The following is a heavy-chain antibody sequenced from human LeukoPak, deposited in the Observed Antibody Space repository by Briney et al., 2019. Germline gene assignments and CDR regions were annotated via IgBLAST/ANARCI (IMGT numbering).Heavy chain of an antibody. D-gene: IGHD6-6*01. V-gene: IGHV3-23*01. Sequence: GGTLRLSCAASGFSFRAYAMSWVRQAPGKGLEWVSGISGSGSRTDYADSVKGRFTISRDNFKKTLYVQMNSLRAEDTAVYYCAKDLSLEYSSSSYFQYWGQGTLVTVSS. CDR3: AKDLSLEYSSSSYFQY. CDR2: ISGSGSRT. CDR1: GFSFRAYA. J-gene: IGHJ1*01.